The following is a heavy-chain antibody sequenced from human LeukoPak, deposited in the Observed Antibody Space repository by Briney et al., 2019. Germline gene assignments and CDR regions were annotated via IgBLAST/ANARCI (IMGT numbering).Heavy chain of an antibody. J-gene: IGHJ4*02. CDR3: ARDRSYDSSGYDY. Sequence: GESLKISCKGSGYSFTSYWTGWVRQMPGKGLEWMGIIYPGDSDTRYSPSFQGQVTISADKSISTAYLQWSSLKASDTAMYYCARDRSYDSSGYDYWGQGTLVTVSS. D-gene: IGHD3-22*01. CDR1: GYSFTSYW. CDR2: IYPGDSDT. V-gene: IGHV5-51*01.